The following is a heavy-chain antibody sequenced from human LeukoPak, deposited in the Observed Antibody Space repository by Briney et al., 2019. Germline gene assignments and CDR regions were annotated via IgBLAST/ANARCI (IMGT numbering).Heavy chain of an antibody. D-gene: IGHD6-13*01. CDR2: IYTSGST. V-gene: IGHV4-4*07. Sequence: SETLSLTCTVSGGSISSYYWSWIRQPAGKGLEWIGRIYTSGSTNYNPSLKSRVTMSVDTSKNQFSLKLSSVTAADTAVYYCARGAKWLHSSSWYPPYYYYYMDVWGKGTTVTVSS. J-gene: IGHJ6*03. CDR3: ARGAKWLHSSSWYPPYYYYYMDV. CDR1: GGSISSYY.